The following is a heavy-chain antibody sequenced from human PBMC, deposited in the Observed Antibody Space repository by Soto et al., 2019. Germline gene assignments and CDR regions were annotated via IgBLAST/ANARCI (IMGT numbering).Heavy chain of an antibody. CDR2: IYYSGST. CDR3: ARVPTYDSSGYYLVDY. V-gene: IGHV4-30-4*01. CDR1: GGSISSGDYY. D-gene: IGHD3-22*01. Sequence: QVQLQESGPGLVKPSQTLSLTCTVSGGSISSGDYYWSWIRQPPGKGLEWIGYIYYSGSTYYNPSHQSRVTISVDTSKNQFSLKLSSVTAADTAVYYCARVPTYDSSGYYLVDYWGQGTLVTVSS. J-gene: IGHJ4*02.